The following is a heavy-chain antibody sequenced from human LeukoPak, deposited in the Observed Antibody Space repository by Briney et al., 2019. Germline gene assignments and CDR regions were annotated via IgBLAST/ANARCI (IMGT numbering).Heavy chain of an antibody. CDR1: GGSISSYY. Sequence: SETLSLTCTVSGGSISSYYWSWIRQPPGKGLEWIGYIYYSGSTNYNPSLKSRVTISVDTSKNQFSLKLSSVTAADTAVYYCARGRGMVRGPHYYYYGMDVWGQGTTVTVSS. CDR3: ARGRGMVRGPHYYYYGMDV. D-gene: IGHD3-10*01. J-gene: IGHJ6*02. CDR2: IYYSGST. V-gene: IGHV4-59*12.